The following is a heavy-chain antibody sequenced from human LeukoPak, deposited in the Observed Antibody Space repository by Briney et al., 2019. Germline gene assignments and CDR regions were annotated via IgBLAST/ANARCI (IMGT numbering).Heavy chain of an antibody. CDR1: GFTFDNYA. Sequence: GGSLRLSCAASGFTFDNYAMSWVRQAPGKGLEWVSTIGAGGENTYYADPVKGRFTISRDNSKNTVYLQMNSLSAEDTAVYYCAKGATPRLRFFDWFAAPDYWGQGTPVTVSS. CDR2: IGAGGENT. J-gene: IGHJ4*02. V-gene: IGHV3-23*01. CDR3: AKGATPRLRFFDWFAAPDY. D-gene: IGHD3-9*01.